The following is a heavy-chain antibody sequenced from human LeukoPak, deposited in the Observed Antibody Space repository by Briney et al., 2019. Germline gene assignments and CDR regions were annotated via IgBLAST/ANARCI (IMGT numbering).Heavy chain of an antibody. Sequence: GGSLRLSCTASVFTFSDSYMTWIRQAPGKGLEWVSYISNSGREINYADSVKGRFTISRENAMSSLYLQMYSLRVEDTAVYYCGRGHWGLDYWGQGTMVTVSS. CDR3: GRGHWGLDY. CDR2: ISNSGREI. CDR1: VFTFSDSY. J-gene: IGHJ4*02. V-gene: IGHV3-11*04. D-gene: IGHD7-27*01.